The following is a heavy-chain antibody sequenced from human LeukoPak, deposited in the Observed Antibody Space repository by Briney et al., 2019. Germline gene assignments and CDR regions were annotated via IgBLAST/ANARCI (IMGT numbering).Heavy chain of an antibody. J-gene: IGHJ4*02. CDR1: GFTFSSYG. Sequence: GGSLRLSCAASGFTFSSYGMHWVRQAPGKGLEWVAVICGDGSNKYYPDSVKGRFTISRDNSKNTLYLQMNSLRAEDTAVYYCAKDPGRLWLGPFDYWGQGTLVTVSS. CDR2: ICGDGSNK. V-gene: IGHV3-30*02. D-gene: IGHD5-18*01. CDR3: AKDPGRLWLGPFDY.